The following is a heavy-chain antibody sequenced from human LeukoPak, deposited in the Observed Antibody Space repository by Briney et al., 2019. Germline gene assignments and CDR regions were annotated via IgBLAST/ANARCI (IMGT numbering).Heavy chain of an antibody. J-gene: IGHJ5*02. CDR2: IIPIFGTA. Sequence: ASVKVSRKASGGTFSSYAISWVRQAPGQGLEWMGGIIPIFGTANYAQKFQGRVTMTTDTSTSTAYMELRSLRSDDTAVYYCARVSSGWYVGWFDPWGQGTLVTVSS. CDR1: GGTFSSYA. D-gene: IGHD6-19*01. CDR3: ARVSSGWYVGWFDP. V-gene: IGHV1-69*05.